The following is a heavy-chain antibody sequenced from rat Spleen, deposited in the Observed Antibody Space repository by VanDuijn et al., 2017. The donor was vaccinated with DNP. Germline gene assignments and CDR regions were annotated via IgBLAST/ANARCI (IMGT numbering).Heavy chain of an antibody. D-gene: IGHD1-12*02. Sequence: EVQLVESGGDLVRPGGSLKLSCTASGFTFSVYNMAWVRQSPRTGLEWVATISYEGSSTYYRDSVKGRFTISRDNVKNNLYLEMDSLRPEDTATYYCARHDYDGSSQTLDYWGQGVMVTVSS. CDR2: ISYEGSST. J-gene: IGHJ2*01. CDR3: ARHDYDGSSQTLDY. V-gene: IGHV5-7*01. CDR1: GFTFSVYN.